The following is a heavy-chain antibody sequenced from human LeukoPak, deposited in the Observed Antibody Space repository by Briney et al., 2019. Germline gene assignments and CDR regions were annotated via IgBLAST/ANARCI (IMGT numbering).Heavy chain of an antibody. V-gene: IGHV4-38-2*02. CDR1: GYSISTGYY. Sequence: TSETLSLTCTVSGYSISTGYYWDWIRQPPGKGLEWIGTFYRGGSTYYNPSLKSRVTISVDTSKNQFSLKLSSVTAADTAVYYCARHSREIGANYMDVWGKGTTVTISS. CDR2: FYRGGST. D-gene: IGHD3-16*01. CDR3: ARHSREIGANYMDV. J-gene: IGHJ6*03.